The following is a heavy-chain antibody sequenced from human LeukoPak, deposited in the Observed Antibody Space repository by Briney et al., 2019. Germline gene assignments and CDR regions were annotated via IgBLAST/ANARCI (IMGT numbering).Heavy chain of an antibody. CDR3: ARHNGWAFDI. J-gene: IGHJ3*02. Sequence: PSETLSLTCAVYGGSFSGWWSWIRQPPGKGLEWIGEIHHGGGTKYNPSLRSLDTISVDTSKRQISLKMTSVTAADTAIYYCARHNGWAFDIWGQGTVVTVSS. V-gene: IGHV4-34*01. CDR1: GGSFSGW. D-gene: IGHD2-15*01. CDR2: IHHGGGT.